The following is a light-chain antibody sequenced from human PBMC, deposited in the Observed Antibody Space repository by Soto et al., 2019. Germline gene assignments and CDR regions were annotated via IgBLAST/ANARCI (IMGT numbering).Light chain of an antibody. CDR1: QSVSNN. V-gene: IGKV3-15*01. Sequence: IVMTKSPATLSVSPGERATLSCRASQSVSNNLSWYQQKPGQAPRLIIYGASTRATGIPARFSGSGSGTEFTLTISSLQSEDFAVYYCQQYNNWPPWTFGQGTKVEIK. J-gene: IGKJ1*01. CDR3: QQYNNWPPWT. CDR2: GAS.